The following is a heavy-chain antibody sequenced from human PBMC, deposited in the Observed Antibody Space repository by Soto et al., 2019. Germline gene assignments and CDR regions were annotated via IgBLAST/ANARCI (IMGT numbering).Heavy chain of an antibody. CDR1: GYTFTSYG. D-gene: IGHD3-9*01. V-gene: IGHV1-18*01. Sequence: QVQLVQSGAEVKKPGASVKVSCKASGYTFTSYGISWVRQAPGQGLEWMGWISAYNGNTNYAQKLQGRVTMTTDTSTSTAYMELRSLRSDDTAVYYCARGFARYFDWLPPSGSMDVWGQGTTVTVSS. CDR3: ARGFARYFDWLPPSGSMDV. CDR2: ISAYNGNT. J-gene: IGHJ6*02.